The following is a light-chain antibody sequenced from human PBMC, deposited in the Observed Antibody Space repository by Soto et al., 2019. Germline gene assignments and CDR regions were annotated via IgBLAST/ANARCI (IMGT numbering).Light chain of an antibody. CDR2: GAS. CDR1: QSVSNN. Sequence: EIVMTQSPATLSVSPGERATLSCRASQSVSNNYLAWYQQKPGQAPRLLIYGASTRATGIPARFSGSGSGTEFTLTISSLQSEDFAVYYCQQYNNWPPTFGQGTKVDIK. V-gene: IGKV3-15*01. CDR3: QQYNNWPPT. J-gene: IGKJ1*01.